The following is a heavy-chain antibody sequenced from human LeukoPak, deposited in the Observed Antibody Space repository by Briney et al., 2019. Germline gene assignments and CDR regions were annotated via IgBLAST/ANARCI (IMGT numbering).Heavy chain of an antibody. CDR1: GYTFTSYY. V-gene: IGHV1-46*01. J-gene: IGHJ4*02. CDR2: INPSGGST. CDR3: ATVSIAVADYFDY. D-gene: IGHD6-19*01. Sequence: ASVKVSCKASGYTFTSYYMHWVRQAPGQGLEWMGIINPSGGSTSYAQKFQGRVTMTEDTSTDTAYMELSSLRSEDTAVYYCATVSIAVADYFDYWGQGTLVTVSS.